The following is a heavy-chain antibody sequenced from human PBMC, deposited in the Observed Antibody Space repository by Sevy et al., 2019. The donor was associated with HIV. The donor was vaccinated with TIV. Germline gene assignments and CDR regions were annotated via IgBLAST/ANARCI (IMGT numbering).Heavy chain of an antibody. CDR2: ISYDGSNK. D-gene: IGHD2-21*02. V-gene: IGHV3-30-3*01. J-gene: IGHJ6*02. Sequence: GGSLRLSCAASGFTFSSYAMHWVRQAPGKGLEWVAVISYDGSNKYYADSVKGRFTISRDNSKNTLYLQMNSLRAEDTAVYYCERVGPLVVVTAPYYYGMDVWGQGTTVTVSS. CDR3: ERVGPLVVVTAPYYYGMDV. CDR1: GFTFSSYA.